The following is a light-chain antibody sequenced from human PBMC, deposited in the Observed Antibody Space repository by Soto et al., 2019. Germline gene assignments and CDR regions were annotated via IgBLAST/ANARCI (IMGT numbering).Light chain of an antibody. J-gene: IGLJ1*01. Sequence: QSVLTQPASVSGSPGQSITISCTGSSGDFGGYNYVSWYQQHPGKAPQLLIYGVTNRPSGVSNRFSGSKSGNTASLTISGLQADDEAEYYCNSYTNSNTLXVXGTGTKVTVL. CDR2: GVT. CDR1: SGDFGGYNY. V-gene: IGLV2-14*03. CDR3: NSYTNSNTLXV.